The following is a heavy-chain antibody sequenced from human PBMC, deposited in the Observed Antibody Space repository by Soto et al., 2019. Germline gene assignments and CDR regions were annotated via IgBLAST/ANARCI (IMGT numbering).Heavy chain of an antibody. D-gene: IGHD6-6*01. V-gene: IGHV4-30-2*01. CDR2: IYHSGST. CDR3: AGGIAARPLGY. J-gene: IGHJ4*02. CDR1: GGSISSGGYS. Sequence: PSETLSLTCAVSGGSISSGGYSWSWIRQPPGKGLEWIGYIYHSGSTYYTPSLKSRVTISVDRSKNQFSLKLSSVTAADTAVYYCAGGIAARPLGYWGQGTLVTVSS.